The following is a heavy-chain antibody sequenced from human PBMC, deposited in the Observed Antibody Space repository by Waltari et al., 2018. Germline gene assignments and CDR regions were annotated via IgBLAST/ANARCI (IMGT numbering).Heavy chain of an antibody. Sequence: QVQLQQWGAGLLKPSETLSLTCAVYGGSFSGYYWSWIRQPPGKGLEWIGEINHSGSTNYNPSLKSRVTISVDTSKNQVSLKLSSVTAADTAVYYCARGGITMVRGVIDYWGQGTLVTVSS. CDR3: ARGGITMVRGVIDY. V-gene: IGHV4-34*01. D-gene: IGHD3-10*01. J-gene: IGHJ4*02. CDR2: INHSGST. CDR1: GGSFSGYY.